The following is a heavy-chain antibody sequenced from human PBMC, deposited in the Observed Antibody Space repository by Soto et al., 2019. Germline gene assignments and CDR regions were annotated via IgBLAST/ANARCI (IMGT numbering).Heavy chain of an antibody. J-gene: IGHJ6*03. CDR3: AREYYGSGSYYYYYYMDV. CDR2: MNPNSGNT. V-gene: IGHV1-8*01. CDR1: GYTFTSYD. D-gene: IGHD3-10*01. Sequence: ASVKVSCKASGYTFTSYDINWVRQATGQGLEWMGWMNPNSGNTGYAQKFQGRVTMTRNTSISTAYMELSSLRSEDTAVYYCAREYYGSGSYYYYYYMDVWGKGTTVTVSS.